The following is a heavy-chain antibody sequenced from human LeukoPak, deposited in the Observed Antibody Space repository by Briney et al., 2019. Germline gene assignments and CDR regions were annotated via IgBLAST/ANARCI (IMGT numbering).Heavy chain of an antibody. CDR1: GGSISSYY. J-gene: IGHJ6*03. CDR3: ARTTMVRGTYYMDV. D-gene: IGHD3-10*01. CDR2: IYYRGYT. Sequence: PSETLSLTCTVSGGSISSYYWSWIRQPPGKGLEWIGCIYYRGYTNYNSSLKSRVTISVDTSKNQFSLKLSSVTAADTAVYYCARTTMVRGTYYMDVCGKGTPVTGPS. V-gene: IGHV4-59*01.